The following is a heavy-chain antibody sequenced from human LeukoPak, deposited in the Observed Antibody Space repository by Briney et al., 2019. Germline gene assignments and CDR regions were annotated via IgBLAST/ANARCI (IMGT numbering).Heavy chain of an antibody. CDR1: GGSISSNNW. D-gene: IGHD5-24*01. V-gene: IGHV4-4*02. CDR2: IFHAGNT. Sequence: SETLSLTCGVSGGSISSNNWWTWVRQPPGKGLEWIGEIFHAGNTNYNPSLKSRVTISVDTSKNQFSLKLSSVTAADTAVYYCARGRGRDGYNYWNGGVFDYWGQGTLVTVSS. CDR3: ARGRGRDGYNYWNGGVFDY. J-gene: IGHJ4*02.